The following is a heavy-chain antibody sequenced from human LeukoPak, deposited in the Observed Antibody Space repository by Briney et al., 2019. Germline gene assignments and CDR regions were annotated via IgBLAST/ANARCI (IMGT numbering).Heavy chain of an antibody. CDR2: MNPNSGNT. CDR3: ARGFTGYDYVAFDI. J-gene: IGHJ3*02. V-gene: IGHV1-8*01. D-gene: IGHD3-16*01. CDR1: GYTFTSYD. Sequence: ASVKVYCKASGYTFTSYDINWVRQATGQGLEWMGWMNPNSGNTGYAQKFQGRVTMTRNTSISTAYMELSSLRSEDTAVYYCARGFTGYDYVAFDIWGQGTMVTVSS.